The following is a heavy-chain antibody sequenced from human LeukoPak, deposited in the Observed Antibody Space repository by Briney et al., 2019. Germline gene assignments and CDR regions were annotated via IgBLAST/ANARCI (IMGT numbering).Heavy chain of an antibody. D-gene: IGHD3-9*01. CDR1: GFTFSSYS. V-gene: IGHV3-21*01. J-gene: IGHJ4*02. Sequence: GGSLRLSCSASGFTFSSYSMNWVRQAPGKGLEWVSSISSSSSYIYYADSVKGRFTISRDNAKNSLYLQMNSLRAEDTAVYYCARDLRDYDILTGYHSRDYFDYWGQGTLVTVSS. CDR3: ARDLRDYDILTGYHSRDYFDY. CDR2: ISSSSSYI.